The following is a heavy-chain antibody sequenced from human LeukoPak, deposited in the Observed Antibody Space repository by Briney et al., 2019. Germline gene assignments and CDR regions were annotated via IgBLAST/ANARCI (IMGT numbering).Heavy chain of an antibody. CDR2: IYTSGGT. J-gene: IGHJ4*02. V-gene: IGHV4-4*07. CDR3: ARAAEYTSGWYLFDY. Sequence: SETLSLTCTVSGSSISNYYWTWIWQPAGKGLEWNGRIYTSGGTNYNPSLKTRVTMSVDTSKNQVSLKLSSVTAADTAMYYCARAAEYTSGWYLFDYWGQGILVTVSA. D-gene: IGHD6-19*01. CDR1: GSSISNYY.